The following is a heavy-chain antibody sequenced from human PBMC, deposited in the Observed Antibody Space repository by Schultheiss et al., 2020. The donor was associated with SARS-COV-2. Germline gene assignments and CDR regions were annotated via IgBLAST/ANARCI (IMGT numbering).Heavy chain of an antibody. CDR3: AKKSGSSSGYYYYYGMDV. V-gene: IGHV3-74*01. D-gene: IGHD6-6*01. Sequence: GGSLRLSCSASGFTFSSYWMHWVRQAPGKGLVWVSRINSDGSSTSYADSVKGRFTISRDNAKNSLYLQMNSLRAEDTAVYYCAKKSGSSSGYYYYYGMDVWGQGTTVTVSS. J-gene: IGHJ6*02. CDR2: INSDGSST. CDR1: GFTFSSYW.